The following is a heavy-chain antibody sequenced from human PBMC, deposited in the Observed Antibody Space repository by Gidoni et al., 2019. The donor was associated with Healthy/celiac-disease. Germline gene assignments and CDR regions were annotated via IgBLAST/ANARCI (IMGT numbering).Heavy chain of an antibody. CDR2: ISPGDSYT. J-gene: IGHJ4*02. Sequence: EVQLVQSGAEVKKPGESLKISCTGSGYSFTSYWIGWVRQMPGKGLGWMVIISPGDSYTRYSPPFQGQVTISADKSISTAYLQWSSLKASDTAMYYCARGEVDGYSNFDYWGQGTLVTVSS. V-gene: IGHV5-51*03. CDR1: GYSFTSYW. D-gene: IGHD4-4*01. CDR3: ARGEVDGYSNFDY.